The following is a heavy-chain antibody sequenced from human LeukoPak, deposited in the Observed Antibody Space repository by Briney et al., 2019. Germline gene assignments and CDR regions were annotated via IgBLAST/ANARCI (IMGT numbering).Heavy chain of an antibody. CDR3: ARGPRPGWELIYYYYYMDV. CDR1: GGTFSSYD. Sequence: GASVKLSCNSSGGTFSSYDISWVRQAPGQGLEWMGGVIPNFGTTNYTQEFQGRVTVTADKSTSTAYMELSTLRADDTAVYYCARGPRPGWELIYYYYYMDVWGKGTTVTVSS. D-gene: IGHD1-26*01. V-gene: IGHV1-69*06. J-gene: IGHJ6*03. CDR2: VIPNFGTT.